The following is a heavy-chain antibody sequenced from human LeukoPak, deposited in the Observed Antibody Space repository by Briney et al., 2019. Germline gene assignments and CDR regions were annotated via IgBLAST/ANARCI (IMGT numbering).Heavy chain of an antibody. CDR3: ASSIAAAGTDWYFDY. D-gene: IGHD6-13*01. CDR2: IIPIFGTA. Sequence: EASVKVSCTASGGTFSSYAISWVRQAPGQGLEWMGGIIPIFGTANYAQKFQGRVTITADESTSTAYMELSSLRSEDTAVYYCASSIAAAGTDWYFDYWGQGTLVTVSS. J-gene: IGHJ4*02. CDR1: GGTFSSYA. V-gene: IGHV1-69*13.